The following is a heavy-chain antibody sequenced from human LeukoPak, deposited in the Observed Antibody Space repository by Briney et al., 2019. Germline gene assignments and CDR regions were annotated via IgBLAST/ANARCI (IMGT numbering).Heavy chain of an antibody. CDR2: ISAYNGNT. CDR1: GYTFTNYG. D-gene: IGHD3-22*01. V-gene: IGHV1-18*01. J-gene: IGHJ4*02. CDR3: ARESTYYYDSSGYYLSGTYYFDY. Sequence: ASVKVSCKASGYTFTNYGISWVRQAPGQGLEWMGWISAYNGNTNYAQKLQGRVTMTTDTSTSTAYMELRSLRSDDTAVYYCARESTYYYDSSGYYLSGTYYFDYWGQGTLVTVSS.